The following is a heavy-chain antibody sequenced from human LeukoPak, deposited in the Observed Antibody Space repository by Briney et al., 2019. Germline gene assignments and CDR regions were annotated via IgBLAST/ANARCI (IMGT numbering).Heavy chain of an antibody. CDR1: GFTFSSYA. J-gene: IGHJ4*02. V-gene: IGHV3-23*01. CDR2: ISGSGGGT. CDR3: AKDRASKDIVVMVPATGEFDY. Sequence: PGGSLRLSCAASGFTFSSYAMSWVRQAPGKGLEWVSGISGSGGGTYYADSVKGRFTISRDNSKNTLYLQMNSLRAEGTAVYYCAKDRASKDIVVMVPATGEFDYWGQGTLVTVSS. D-gene: IGHD2-15*01.